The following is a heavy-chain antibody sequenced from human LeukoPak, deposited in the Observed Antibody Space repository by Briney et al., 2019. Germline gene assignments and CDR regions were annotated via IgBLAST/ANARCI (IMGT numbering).Heavy chain of an antibody. CDR2: IYSGGST. J-gene: IGHJ5*02. CDR3: ARDHLRNWFDP. Sequence: GGSLRLSCAASGFSFSSYAMSWVRQAPGKGLEWVSVIYSGGSTYYADSVRGRFTISRDNSKNTLYLQMNSLRAEDTAVYYCARDHLRNWFDPWGQGTLVTVSS. V-gene: IGHV3-66*02. CDR1: GFSFSSYA. D-gene: IGHD4-17*01.